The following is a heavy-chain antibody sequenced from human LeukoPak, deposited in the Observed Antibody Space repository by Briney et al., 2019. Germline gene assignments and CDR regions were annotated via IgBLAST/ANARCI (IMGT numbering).Heavy chain of an antibody. J-gene: IGHJ4*02. D-gene: IGHD2-8*01. Sequence: GESLKISCKGSGYKFTTYWIGWVRQMPGKGLEWMGIINPGDSDTRYNPSFQGQVTISADNSISTAYLQWSSLKASDTAMYYCASLARRVYVEYYFDYWGQGTLVTVSS. CDR1: GYKFTTYW. CDR2: INPGDSDT. CDR3: ASLARRVYVEYYFDY. V-gene: IGHV5-51*01.